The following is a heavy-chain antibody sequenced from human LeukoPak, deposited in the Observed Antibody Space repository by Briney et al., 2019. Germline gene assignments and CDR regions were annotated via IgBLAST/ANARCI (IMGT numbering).Heavy chain of an antibody. D-gene: IGHD5-12*01. J-gene: IGHJ4*02. Sequence: PSETLSLTCTVSGGSISSSSYYWGWIRQPPGKGLEWIGSIYYSGSTYYNPSLKSRVTISVDTSKNQFSLKLSSVTAADTAAYYCARHIRGATLDYWGQGTLVTVSS. V-gene: IGHV4-39*01. CDR2: IYYSGST. CDR3: ARHIRGATLDY. CDR1: GGSISSSSYY.